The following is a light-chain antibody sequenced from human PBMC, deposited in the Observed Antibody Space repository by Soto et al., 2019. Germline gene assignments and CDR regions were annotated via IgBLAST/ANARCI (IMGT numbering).Light chain of an antibody. CDR1: SSNIGNNY. CDR3: GTWDSSLSAHV. J-gene: IGLJ1*01. CDR2: DND. Sequence: QSVLTQPPSVSAAPGQKVTISCSGSSSNIGNNYVSWYQQLPGTAPKLLIYDNDKRPSGIPDRFSGSKSGRSATLGITGLQTGDEADYHCGTWDSSLSAHVFGTGTKLTVL. V-gene: IGLV1-51*01.